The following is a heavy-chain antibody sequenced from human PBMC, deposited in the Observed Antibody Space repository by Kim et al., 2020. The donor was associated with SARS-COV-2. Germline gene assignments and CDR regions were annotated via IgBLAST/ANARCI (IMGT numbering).Heavy chain of an antibody. CDR2: IYYSGST. V-gene: IGHV4-59*01. J-gene: IGHJ6*02. CDR1: GGSISSYY. CDR3: ARDRKAATAMAKYYYYYGMDV. D-gene: IGHD5-18*01. Sequence: SETLSLTCTVSGGSISSYYWSWIRQPPGKGLEWIGYIYYSGSTNYNPSLKSRVTISVDTSKNQFSLKLSSVTAADTAVYYCARDRKAATAMAKYYYYYGMDVWGQGTTVTVSS.